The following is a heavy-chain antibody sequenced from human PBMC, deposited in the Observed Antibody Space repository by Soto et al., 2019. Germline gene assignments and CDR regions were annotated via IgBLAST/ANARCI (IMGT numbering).Heavy chain of an antibody. D-gene: IGHD6-13*01. CDR3: ARVGRGDRYSSIRYYYYGMDV. CDR1: GGSFSGYY. J-gene: IGHJ6*02. CDR2: INHSGST. Sequence: QVQLQQWGAGLLKPSETLSLTCAVYGGSFSGYYWSWIRQPPGKGLEWIGEINHSGSTNYNPSLKSRVTISVDTSKNQFSLKLSSVTAADTAVYYCARVGRGDRYSSIRYYYYGMDVWGQGPTVTVSS. V-gene: IGHV4-34*01.